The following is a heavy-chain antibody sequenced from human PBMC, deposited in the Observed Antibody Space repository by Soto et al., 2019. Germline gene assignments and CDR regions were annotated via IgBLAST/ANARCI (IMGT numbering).Heavy chain of an antibody. CDR2: IKSKTDGGTT. Sequence: PGGSLRLSCAVSGVTLTNIWMNWVRQAPGKGPEWVGRIKSKTDGGTTDYAAPVKGRFTIPRDDSENTLYLQMNSLKTEDTAVYYCSHGYYQYFDSWGQGTLVTVSS. CDR3: SHGYYQYFDS. J-gene: IGHJ4*02. CDR1: GVTLTNIW. V-gene: IGHV3-15*07. D-gene: IGHD5-18*01.